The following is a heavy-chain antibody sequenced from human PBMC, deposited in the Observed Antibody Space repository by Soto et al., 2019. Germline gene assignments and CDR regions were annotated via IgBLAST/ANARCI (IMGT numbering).Heavy chain of an antibody. D-gene: IGHD3-9*01. V-gene: IGHV3-33*01. J-gene: IGHJ6*02. CDR2: IWYDGSNK. CDR3: ARRYFDILGIDYGMDV. Sequence: QVQLVESGGGVVQPGRSLRLSCAASAFTFSSYDMHWVRQAPGKGLEWVSVIWYDGSNKYYGDSVKGRFTISRDNSKNTLYLQMNSLRAEDTAVYYCARRYFDILGIDYGMDVWGQGTTVTVSS. CDR1: AFTFSSYD.